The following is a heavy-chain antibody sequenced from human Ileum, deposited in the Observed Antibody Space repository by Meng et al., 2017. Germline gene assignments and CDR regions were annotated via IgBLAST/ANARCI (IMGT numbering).Heavy chain of an antibody. Sequence: GGSLRLSCAASGFTFGAFSMHWVRQAPGEGLEWVAGICRVRSGRCYADSVKGRFTISRDNAKDTVYLEMNSLRAEDTALYYCARGQEQGGEVAGTGIDDWGQGTTVTVSS. D-gene: IGHD6-19*01. J-gene: IGHJ6*02. CDR3: ARGQEQGGEVAGTGIDD. CDR2: ICRVRSGR. CDR1: GFTFGAFS. V-gene: IGHV3-30*04.